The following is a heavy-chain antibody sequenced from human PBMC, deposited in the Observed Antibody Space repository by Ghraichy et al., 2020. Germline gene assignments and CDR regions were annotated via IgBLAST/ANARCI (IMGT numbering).Heavy chain of an antibody. D-gene: IGHD3-10*01. CDR2: INHSGST. Sequence: GSLRLSCAVYGGSFSGYYWSWIRQPPGKGLEWIGEINHSGSTNYNPSLKSRVTISVDTSKNQFSLKLSSVTAADTAVYYCARGRMRVQGVNYWGQGTLVTVSS. J-gene: IGHJ4*02. CDR1: GGSFSGYY. V-gene: IGHV4-34*01. CDR3: ARGRMRVQGVNY.